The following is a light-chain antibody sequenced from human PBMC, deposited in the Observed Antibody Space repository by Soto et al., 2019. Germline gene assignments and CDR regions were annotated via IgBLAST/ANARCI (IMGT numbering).Light chain of an antibody. V-gene: IGKV1-9*01. CDR2: DAS. Sequence: LQLTQPPLTLSAYVAARPTVPCRASQDIRTYLAWYQQKPGKAPKLLICDASTLYSGVPSRFSGSGSGTDFTLTISSLQPEDFATYYCQQLTKYPSTFGGGTKVEIK. J-gene: IGKJ4*01. CDR3: QQLTKYPST. CDR1: QDIRTY.